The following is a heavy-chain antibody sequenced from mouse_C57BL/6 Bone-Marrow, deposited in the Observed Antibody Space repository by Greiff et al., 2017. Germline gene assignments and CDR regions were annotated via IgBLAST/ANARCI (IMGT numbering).Heavy chain of an antibody. Sequence: EVQLQQSGAELVRPGASVKLSCTASGFNIKDYSMHWVKQRPEQGLEWIGRIDPEDGDTEYDPKFQGKATMTADTSSNTAYLQLSSLTSEDTAVYYCTTGYYSAWFAYWGQGTLVTVSA. CDR2: IDPEDGDT. D-gene: IGHD2-12*01. V-gene: IGHV14-1*01. J-gene: IGHJ3*01. CDR1: GFNIKDYS. CDR3: TTGYYSAWFAY.